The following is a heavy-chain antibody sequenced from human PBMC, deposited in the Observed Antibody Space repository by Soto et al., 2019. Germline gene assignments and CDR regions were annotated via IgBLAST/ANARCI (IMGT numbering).Heavy chain of an antibody. J-gene: IGHJ4*02. Sequence: SVKVYCKASGGTFRNYVISWVLQAPGQGLEWMGGVIPIFGTSHYAQKFQGRVTIIADESTNTAYMDVSSLRSEDTAVYYCARSSMGVPGARGYYLDLWGQGTPVTVSS. CDR3: ARSSMGVPGARGYYLDL. CDR1: GGTFRNYV. V-gene: IGHV1-69*13. CDR2: VIPIFGTS. D-gene: IGHD6-19*01.